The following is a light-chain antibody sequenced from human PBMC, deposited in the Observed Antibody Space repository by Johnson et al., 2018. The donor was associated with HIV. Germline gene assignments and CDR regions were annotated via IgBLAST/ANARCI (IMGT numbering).Light chain of an antibody. J-gene: IGLJ1*01. V-gene: IGLV1-51*01. CDR2: DNN. CDR3: GTWDIGLSAVYV. Sequence: QSVLTQPPSVSAAPGQKVIISCSGSSSNIGKNYVSWYQHLPGTAPKLLIYDNNKRPSGIPDRFSGSKSGTSATLGITGLQTGDEADYYCGTWDIGLSAVYVFGTGTKVTVL. CDR1: SSNIGKNY.